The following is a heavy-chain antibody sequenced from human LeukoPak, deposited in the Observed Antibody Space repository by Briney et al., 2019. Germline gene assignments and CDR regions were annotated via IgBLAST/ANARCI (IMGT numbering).Heavy chain of an antibody. D-gene: IGHD6-13*01. CDR2: FDPEDGET. CDR1: GYTLTELS. CDR3: ATSAHTGYSSSWPYYYYGMDV. J-gene: IGHJ6*02. V-gene: IGHV1-24*01. Sequence: GASVKVSCKVSGYTLTELSMHWVRQAPGKGLEWMGGFDPEDGETIYAQKFQGRVTMTEDTSTDTAYKELSSLRSEDTAVYYCATSAHTGYSSSWPYYYYGMDVWGQGTTVTVSS.